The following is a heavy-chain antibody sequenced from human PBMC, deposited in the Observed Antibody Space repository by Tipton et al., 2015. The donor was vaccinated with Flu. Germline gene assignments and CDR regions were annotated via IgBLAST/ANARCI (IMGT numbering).Heavy chain of an antibody. V-gene: IGHV4-61*05. CDR2: VFYTGST. J-gene: IGHJ4*02. Sequence: TLSLTCTISGGSISSSSFYWGWIRQPPGKGLEWIGYVFYTGSTNYNPSLKSRVTISVDTSKNQFSLKVSSVTAADTAVYYCARYGSYFEYWGQGTLVTVSS. CDR3: ARYGSYFEY. D-gene: IGHD1-26*01. CDR1: GGSISSSSFY.